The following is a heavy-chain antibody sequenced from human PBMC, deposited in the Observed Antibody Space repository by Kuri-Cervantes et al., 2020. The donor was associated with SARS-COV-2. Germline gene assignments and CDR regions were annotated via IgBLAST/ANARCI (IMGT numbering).Heavy chain of an antibody. J-gene: IGHJ4*02. Sequence: GSLRLSCAVSGYSISSGYYWGWIRQPPGKGLEWIGSIYHSGSTYYNPSLKSRATISVDTSKNQFSLKLSSVTAADTAVYYCARFGIAVARSVDYWGQGTLVTVSS. CDR1: GYSISSGYY. CDR2: IYHSGST. V-gene: IGHV4-38-2*01. CDR3: ARFGIAVARSVDY. D-gene: IGHD6-19*01.